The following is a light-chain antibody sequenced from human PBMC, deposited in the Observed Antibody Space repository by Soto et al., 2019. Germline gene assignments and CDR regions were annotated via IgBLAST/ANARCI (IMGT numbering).Light chain of an antibody. CDR2: KAS. J-gene: IGKJ1*01. CDR3: QQYSTMAT. Sequence: EIQMTQSPSTLSASVGDRVTITCLASQSISSWVAWYQQKPGKAPKLLIYKASSLESGVPSRFSGSGSGTEFTLTISSLQPDGFATYYCQQYSTMATFGQGTKVDIK. CDR1: QSISSW. V-gene: IGKV1-5*03.